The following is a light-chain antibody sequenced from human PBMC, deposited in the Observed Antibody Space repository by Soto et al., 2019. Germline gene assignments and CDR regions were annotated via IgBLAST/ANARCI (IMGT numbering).Light chain of an antibody. CDR1: SSNIGSNY. CDR3: GAWDSSLTAGQ. V-gene: IGLV1-51*01. Sequence: QSALTQPPSVSAAPGQRVTISCSGSSSNIGSNYVSWYQQFPGTAPKLLIYEDNKRPSGIPDRFSGSKSGTSASLGITGLQTGDEADYYCGAWDSSLTAGQFGGGTKLTVL. J-gene: IGLJ2*01. CDR2: EDN.